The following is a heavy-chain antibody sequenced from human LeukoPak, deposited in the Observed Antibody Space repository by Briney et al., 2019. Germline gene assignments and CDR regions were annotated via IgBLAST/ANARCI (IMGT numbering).Heavy chain of an antibody. V-gene: IGHV3-23*01. CDR3: AKDPFGGGCHRCWFDP. CDR1: GFTFSSYA. J-gene: IGHJ5*02. CDR2: ISGSGGNT. D-gene: IGHD6-19*01. Sequence: GGSLRLSCVASGFTFSSYAMTWVRQAPGKGLEWVSAISGSGGNTYYADSVKGRFTISRDNSKNTLYLQMNSLRAEDTAVYYCAKDPFGGGCHRCWFDPWGQGTLVTVSS.